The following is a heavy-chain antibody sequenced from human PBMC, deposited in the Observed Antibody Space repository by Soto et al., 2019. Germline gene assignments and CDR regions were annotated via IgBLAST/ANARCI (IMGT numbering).Heavy chain of an antibody. CDR3: ARVPPFDWSTSLFNP. CDR1: GYTFTSYA. CDR2: INAGNGNT. V-gene: IGHV1-3*01. Sequence: ASVKVSCKASGYTFTSYAMHWVRQAPGQRLEWMGWINAGNGNTKYSQKFQGRVTITRDTSASTAYMELSSLRSEDTAVYYCARVPPFDWSTSLFNPWGQGTLDIV. D-gene: IGHD3-9*01. J-gene: IGHJ5*02.